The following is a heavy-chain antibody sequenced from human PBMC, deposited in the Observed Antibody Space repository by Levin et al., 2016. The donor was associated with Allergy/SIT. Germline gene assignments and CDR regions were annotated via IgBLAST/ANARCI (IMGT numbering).Heavy chain of an antibody. D-gene: IGHD3-22*01. CDR3: AGRTRKNSSGPLNY. CDR2: IYYSGST. V-gene: IGHV4-59*01. J-gene: IGHJ4*02. Sequence: WIRQPPGKGLEWIGYIYYSGSTNYNPSLKSRVTISVDTSKNQFSLKLSSVTAADTAVYYCAGRTRKNSSGPLNYWGQGTLVTVSS.